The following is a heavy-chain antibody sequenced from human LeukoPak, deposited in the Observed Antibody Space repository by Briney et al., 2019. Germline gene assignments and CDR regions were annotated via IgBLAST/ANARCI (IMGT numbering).Heavy chain of an antibody. CDR2: INPNSGGT. Sequence: ASVKVSCKASGYTFTSYYMHWVRQAPGQGLEWMGWINPNSGGTNYAQTFQGRVTMTRDTSISTAYMELSRLRSDDTAVYYCARVPEDSWYGFDYWGQGTLVTVSS. J-gene: IGHJ4*02. V-gene: IGHV1-2*02. CDR1: GYTFTSYY. D-gene: IGHD6-13*01. CDR3: ARVPEDSWYGFDY.